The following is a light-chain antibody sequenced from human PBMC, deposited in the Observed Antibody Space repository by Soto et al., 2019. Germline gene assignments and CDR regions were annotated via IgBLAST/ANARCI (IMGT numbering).Light chain of an antibody. V-gene: IGKV1-5*03. CDR3: QQYNSYPWT. CDR1: QSINNW. J-gene: IGKJ1*01. Sequence: DIQMTQSPSTLSASVGDRVTITCRASQSINNWLAWYQQEPGRAPKLLIYKASSLESGVPSRFSGSGSGTEFTLTISSLQPDDFATYYCQQYNSYPWTFGQGTKVEL. CDR2: KAS.